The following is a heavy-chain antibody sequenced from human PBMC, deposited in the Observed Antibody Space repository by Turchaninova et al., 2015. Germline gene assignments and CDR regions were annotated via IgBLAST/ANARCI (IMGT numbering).Heavy chain of an antibody. Sequence: EVQLVESGGGLIQPGGSLRLSCAASGFTVSSNYMSWVRQAPGKGLEWVSVIYSGGSTHYADALKGRFTISRDKSNNPLYLQMNSLRAEDTAVYYCAAYSQYWGQGTLVTVSS. CDR1: GFTVSSNY. CDR3: AAYSQY. CDR2: IYSGGST. V-gene: IGHV3-53*01. D-gene: IGHD2-15*01. J-gene: IGHJ4*02.